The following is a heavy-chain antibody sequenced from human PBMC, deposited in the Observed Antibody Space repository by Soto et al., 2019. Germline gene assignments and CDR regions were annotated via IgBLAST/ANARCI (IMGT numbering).Heavy chain of an antibody. J-gene: IGHJ4*02. D-gene: IGHD6-13*01. CDR1: GFSLTTGEVG. CDR3: AYRRGRVAATGTVDS. V-gene: IGHV2-5*02. CDR2: IYWDDDK. Sequence: QITLKESGPTLVKPTQTLTLTCTFSGFSLTTGEVGVGWIRQPPGKALEWLAVIYWDDDKRYSPSLNSSLTITKDTSKNQVVLIMTNMDPVDTATYYCAYRRGRVAATGTVDSWGQGTLVTVSS.